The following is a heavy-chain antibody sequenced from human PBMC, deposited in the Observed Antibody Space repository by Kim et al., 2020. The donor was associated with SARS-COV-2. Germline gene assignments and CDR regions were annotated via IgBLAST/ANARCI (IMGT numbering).Heavy chain of an antibody. J-gene: IGHJ4*02. CDR1: GFTFSSYA. Sequence: GGSLRLSCAASGFTFSSYAMSWVRQAPGKGLEWVSAISGSGGSTYYADSVKGRFTISRDNSKNTLYLQMNSLRAEDTAVYYCAKDRNTDTTYYYDSSGYLVDYWGQGTLVTVSS. V-gene: IGHV3-23*01. CDR3: AKDRNTDTTYYYDSSGYLVDY. CDR2: ISGSGGST. D-gene: IGHD3-22*01.